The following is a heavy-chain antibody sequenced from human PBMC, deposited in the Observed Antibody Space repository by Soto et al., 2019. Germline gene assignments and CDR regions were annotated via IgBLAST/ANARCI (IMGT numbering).Heavy chain of an antibody. CDR2: INKDGSEK. V-gene: IGHV3-7*01. CDR1: GFTFSSYW. D-gene: IGHD3-3*01. CDR3: ARERNDFSSGSPTFFDY. Sequence: GGSLRLSCAASGFTFSSYWMSWVRQAPGKGLEWVANINKDGSEKYYVDSVKGRFTISRDNAKNSLYLQMNSLRAEDTALYYCARERNDFSSGSPTFFDYWGQGTLVTVSS. J-gene: IGHJ4*02.